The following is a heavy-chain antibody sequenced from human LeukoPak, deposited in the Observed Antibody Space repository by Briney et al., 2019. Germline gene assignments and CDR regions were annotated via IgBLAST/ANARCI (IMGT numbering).Heavy chain of an antibody. D-gene: IGHD6-13*01. CDR2: ISAYNGNT. Sequence: ASVKVSCKASGYTFTSYGISWVRQDPGQGLEWMGWISAYNGNTNYAQKLQGRVTMTTDTSTSTAYMELRSLRSDDTAVYYCARGVSSSWYSLFTAEYFQHWGQGTLVTVSS. V-gene: IGHV1-18*01. CDR3: ARGVSSSWYSLFTAEYFQH. J-gene: IGHJ1*01. CDR1: GYTFTSYG.